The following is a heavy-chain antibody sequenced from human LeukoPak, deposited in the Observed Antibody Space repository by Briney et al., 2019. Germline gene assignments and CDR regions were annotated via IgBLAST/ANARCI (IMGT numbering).Heavy chain of an antibody. CDR1: GYDFKTSG. V-gene: IGHV1-18*01. D-gene: IGHD3-16*01. CDR2: ISGHTGDT. CDR3: AKDVGDSLAGPWFFQF. J-gene: IGHJ4*02. Sequence: ASVKVSCKTSGYDFKTSGISWVRQAPGQGLEWMGCISGHTGDTHYAKRFQGRLTLTTDTSTSVAYLELSTLRSDDTALYFCAKDVGDSLAGPWFFQFWGQGTLVTLSS.